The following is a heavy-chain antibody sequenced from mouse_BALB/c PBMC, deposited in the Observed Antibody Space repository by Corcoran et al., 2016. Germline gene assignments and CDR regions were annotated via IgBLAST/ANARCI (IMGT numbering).Heavy chain of an antibody. CDR2: ILPGSGNT. CDR1: GYTFSRYW. CDR3: ARQGGTY. V-gene: IGHV1-9*01. Sequence: QVQLQQSGAELMKPGASVKISCKATGYTFSRYWIEWVKQRPGHGLEWVGEILPGSGNTYYIEKVKCKATFTADTSSNTAYMQLRSLTSEDSAVYYCARQGGTYWVQGTLVTVSA. J-gene: IGHJ3*01.